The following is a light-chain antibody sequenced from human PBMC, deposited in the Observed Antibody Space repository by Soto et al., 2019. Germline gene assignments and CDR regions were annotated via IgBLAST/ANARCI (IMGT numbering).Light chain of an antibody. CDR1: SSDVGGYNF. CDR3: SSYGGSNNFV. Sequence: QSVLTQPPSASGSPGQSVTISCTGTSSDVGGYNFVSWYQHFPGKAPKLIIYEVTKRPSGVPERFSGSKSGNTASLTVSGLQTDDEADYYCSSYGGSNNFVFGTGTKLTVL. J-gene: IGLJ1*01. CDR2: EVT. V-gene: IGLV2-8*01.